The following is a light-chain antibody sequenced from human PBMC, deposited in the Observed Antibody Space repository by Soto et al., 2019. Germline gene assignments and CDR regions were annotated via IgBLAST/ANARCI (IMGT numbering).Light chain of an antibody. CDR2: DVN. CDR3: CSYAGSSTWV. V-gene: IGLV2-11*01. J-gene: IGLJ3*02. CDR1: SSDIGSYNY. Sequence: QSALTQPRSVSGSPGQSVTISCVGTSSDIGSYNYVSWYQRHPGKGPKLIIHDVNTRPSGVPDRFSGSKSGNTASLNISGLQAEDEADYYCCSYAGSSTWVFGGGTKLTVL.